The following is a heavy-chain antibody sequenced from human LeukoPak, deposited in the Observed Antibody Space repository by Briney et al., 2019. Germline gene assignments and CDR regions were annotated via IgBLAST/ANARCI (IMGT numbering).Heavy chain of an antibody. CDR3: ARDIVPYSSGWYTVDY. CDR1: GFSFSSYA. V-gene: IGHV3-30*04. CDR2: ISYDGSNK. D-gene: IGHD6-19*01. J-gene: IGHJ4*02. Sequence: PGRSLRLSCAASGFSFSSYAMHWVRQAPGKGLEWVAVISYDGSNKYYADSVKGRFTISRDNSKNTLYLQMNSLRAEDTAVYYCARDIVPYSSGWYTVDYWGQGTLVTVSS.